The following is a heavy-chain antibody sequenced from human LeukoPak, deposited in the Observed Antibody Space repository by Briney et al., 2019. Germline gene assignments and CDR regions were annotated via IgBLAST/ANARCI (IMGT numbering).Heavy chain of an antibody. D-gene: IGHD3-22*01. CDR3: ARDLVLVDYYDSSGYYGLFDP. CDR1: GYTFTSYY. J-gene: IGHJ5*02. Sequence: ASVKVSCKASGYTFTSYYMHWVRQAPGQGLEWMGIINPSGGSTSYAQKFQGRVTMTRDTSTSTVYMELSSLRSEDTAVYYCARDLVLVDYYDSSGYYGLFDPWGQGTLVTVSS. CDR2: INPSGGST. V-gene: IGHV1-46*01.